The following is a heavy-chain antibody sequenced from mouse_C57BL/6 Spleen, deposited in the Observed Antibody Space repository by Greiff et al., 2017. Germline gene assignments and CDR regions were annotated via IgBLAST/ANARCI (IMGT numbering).Heavy chain of an antibody. J-gene: IGHJ4*01. D-gene: IGHD2-4*01. Sequence: QVQLKESGPGLVQPSQSLSITCTVSGFSLTSYGVHWVRQSPGKGLEWLGVIWRGGSTDYNAAFMSRLSITKDNSTSQVFFKMNSLQADDTAIYYCADYYDYDGYAMDYWGQGTSVTVSS. CDR2: IWRGGST. CDR1: GFSLTSYG. CDR3: ADYYDYDGYAMDY. V-gene: IGHV2-5*01.